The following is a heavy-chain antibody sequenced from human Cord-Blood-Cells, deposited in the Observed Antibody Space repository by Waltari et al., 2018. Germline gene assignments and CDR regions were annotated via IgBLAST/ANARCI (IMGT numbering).Heavy chain of an antibody. J-gene: IGHJ4*02. V-gene: IGHV3-33*01. CDR3: ARGVSGYYYDSSGDY. Sequence: QVQLVESGGGVVQTGRSMRLSCSASGLPSRSQGMHWLRPDAGSGLEWVAVIWYDGSNKYYPDSVKGRFTISRDNSKNTLYLQMNSLRAEDTAVYYCARGVSGYYYDSSGDYWGQGTLVTVSS. CDR2: IWYDGSNK. CDR1: GLPSRSQG. D-gene: IGHD3-22*01.